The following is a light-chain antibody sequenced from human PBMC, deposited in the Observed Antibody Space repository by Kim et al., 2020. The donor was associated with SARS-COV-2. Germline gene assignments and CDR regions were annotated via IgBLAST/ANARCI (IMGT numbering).Light chain of an antibody. V-gene: IGKV3-11*01. Sequence: PRDTAPPSFRASHKFDIGLAWSQQTPVQAPRLLIYDAAVRAAGIPDKFSGSWSGTDFTLTIGSLAPEDFAIYYCQQRGSWPPELTFGGGTKVDIK. CDR1: HKFDIG. J-gene: IGKJ4*01. CDR2: DAA. CDR3: QQRGSWPPELT.